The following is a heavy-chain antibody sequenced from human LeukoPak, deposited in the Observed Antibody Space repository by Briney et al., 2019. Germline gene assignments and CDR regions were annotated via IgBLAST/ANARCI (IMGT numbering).Heavy chain of an antibody. CDR1: GGSISSYY. V-gene: IGHV4-59*01. D-gene: IGHD2-15*01. J-gene: IGHJ4*02. CDR2: IYYSGST. Sequence: SETLSLTCTVSGGSISSYYWSWIRQPPGKGLEWIGYIYYSGSTNYNPSLKSRVTISVDTSKNQFSLKLSSVTAADTAVYYCARDRKGGSPSSPRVFDYWGQGTLVTVSS. CDR3: ARDRKGGSPSSPRVFDY.